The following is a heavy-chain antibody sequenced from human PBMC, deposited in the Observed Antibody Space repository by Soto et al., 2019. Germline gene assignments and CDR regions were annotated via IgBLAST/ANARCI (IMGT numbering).Heavy chain of an antibody. Sequence: EVQLVESGGGLVQPGGSLRLSCVASGFTFSNYWIHWVHQTPGEGLVWVSRIKGDVITTNYADSVKGRFTISRDNAKNTVFLQMNSLRAEDTAVYYCARGAFGAYYLDSWGQGTLVIVS. CDR1: GFTFSNYW. CDR3: ARGAFGAYYLDS. V-gene: IGHV3-74*01. D-gene: IGHD3-3*01. CDR2: IKGDVITT. J-gene: IGHJ4*02.